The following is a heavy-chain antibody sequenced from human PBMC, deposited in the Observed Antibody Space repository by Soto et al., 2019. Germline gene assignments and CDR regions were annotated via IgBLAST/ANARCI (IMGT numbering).Heavy chain of an antibody. CDR2: ISAYNGNT. Sequence: ASVKVSCKASGYTFTSYVISWVRQAPGQGLEWMGWISAYNGNTNYAQKLQGRVTMTTDTSTSTAYMELRSLRSDDTAVYYCARATRRKISSSWAPDYWGQGTLVNVSS. CDR3: ARATRRKISSSWAPDY. J-gene: IGHJ4*02. D-gene: IGHD6-13*01. V-gene: IGHV1-18*01. CDR1: GYTFTSYV.